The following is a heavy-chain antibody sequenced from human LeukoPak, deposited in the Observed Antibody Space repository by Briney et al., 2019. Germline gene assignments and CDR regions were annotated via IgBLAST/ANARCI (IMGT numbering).Heavy chain of an antibody. CDR2: IWNDGSKK. D-gene: IGHD6-19*01. V-gene: IGHV3-33*01. CDR3: ARIPVAGNLIDY. Sequence: QPGTSLRLSCAASGFTFNTFGMHWVRRAPGKGLEWVAVIWNDGSKKFYADSVKGRFTISRDNSKNTLYLQMNRLRAEDTAVYYCARIPVAGNLIDYWGQGTLVTVSS. CDR1: GFTFNTFG. J-gene: IGHJ4*02.